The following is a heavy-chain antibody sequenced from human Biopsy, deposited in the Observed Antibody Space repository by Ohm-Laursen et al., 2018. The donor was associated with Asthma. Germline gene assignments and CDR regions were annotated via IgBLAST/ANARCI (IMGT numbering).Heavy chain of an antibody. CDR1: GFTFGDYW. CDR2: ISGSGGST. D-gene: IGHD3-16*02. Sequence: SLRLSCAASGFTFGDYWMSWVRQVPGKGLEWVSAISGSGGSTYYADSVKGRFTISRDNSKNTLYLQMNSLRAEDTAVYYCARDLHPTNHLGELSEGFDYWGQGTLVTVSS. V-gene: IGHV3-23*01. J-gene: IGHJ4*02. CDR3: ARDLHPTNHLGELSEGFDY.